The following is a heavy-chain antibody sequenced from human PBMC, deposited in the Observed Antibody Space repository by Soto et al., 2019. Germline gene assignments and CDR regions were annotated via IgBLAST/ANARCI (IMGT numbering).Heavy chain of an antibody. Sequence: GGSLRLSWAASGFTFSNAWMNWVRQAPGKGLEWVGRIKSKTDGGTTDYAAPVKGRFTISRDDSKNTLYLQMNSLKTEDTAVYYCTTEIFWSGYCPIDYWGQGTLVTVSS. J-gene: IGHJ4*02. CDR1: GFTFSNAW. CDR3: TTEIFWSGYCPIDY. CDR2: IKSKTDGGTT. V-gene: IGHV3-15*07. D-gene: IGHD3-3*01.